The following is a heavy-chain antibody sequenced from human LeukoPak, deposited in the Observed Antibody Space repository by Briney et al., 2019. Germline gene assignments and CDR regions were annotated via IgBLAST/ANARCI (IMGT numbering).Heavy chain of an antibody. D-gene: IGHD3-10*01. J-gene: IGHJ4*02. CDR2: IYYSGST. CDR1: GGSISSHY. Sequence: PSETLSLTCTVSGGSISSHYWSWIRQPPGKGLEWIGYIYYSGSTNYNPSLKSRVTISVDTSKNQFSLKLSSVTAADTAVYYCAGGSGSYSHFDYWGQGTLVTVSS. V-gene: IGHV4-59*11. CDR3: AGGSGSYSHFDY.